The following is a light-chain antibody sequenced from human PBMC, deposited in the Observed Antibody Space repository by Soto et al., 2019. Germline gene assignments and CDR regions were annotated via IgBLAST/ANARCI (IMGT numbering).Light chain of an antibody. CDR3: QQCNSYSSTWT. Sequence: DIQMTQSPSTLSASVGDRVTITCRASQSIGSWLAWYQQKPGKAPKLLLYDASSLESGGPSRFSGSGSGTEFTLTISSLQHDDFATYYCQQCNSYSSTWTFGQGTKVEI. J-gene: IGKJ1*01. CDR1: QSIGSW. V-gene: IGKV1-5*01. CDR2: DAS.